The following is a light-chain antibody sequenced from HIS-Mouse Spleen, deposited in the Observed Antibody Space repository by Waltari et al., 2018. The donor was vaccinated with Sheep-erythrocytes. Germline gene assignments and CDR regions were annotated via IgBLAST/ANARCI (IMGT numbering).Light chain of an antibody. V-gene: IGLV1-40*01. J-gene: IGLJ2*01. CDR3: QSYDSSLSGVV. CDR1: SSNTGAGYA. CDR2: GNS. Sequence: QSVLTPPPSVSGAPGQRVTISCTGSSSNTGAGYAVHWYQQLPGTAPKRLIYGNSNRPSGVPDRFSGSKSGTSASLAITGLQAEDEADYYCQSYDSSLSGVVFGGGTKLTVL.